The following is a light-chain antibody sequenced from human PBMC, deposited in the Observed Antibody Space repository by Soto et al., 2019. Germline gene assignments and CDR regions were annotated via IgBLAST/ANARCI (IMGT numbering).Light chain of an antibody. J-gene: IGKJ1*01. CDR3: QHYYSDPPWT. CDR2: WAS. V-gene: IGKV4-1*01. CDR1: QSVLYSFNNKNY. Sequence: DIVMTQSPDSLAVSPGERATINCRSSQSVLYSFNNKNYLGWYQQKPGQAPKLLIYWASTRESGVPDRFSGSGSGTDFTLTISSLQAEDVAVYYCQHYYSDPPWTFGQGTKVEIK.